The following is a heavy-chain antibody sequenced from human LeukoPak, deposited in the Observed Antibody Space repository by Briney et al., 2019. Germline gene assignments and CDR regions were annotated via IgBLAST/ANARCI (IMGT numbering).Heavy chain of an antibody. CDR1: GFSFDAYG. D-gene: IGHD2-21*02. V-gene: IGHV3-9*01. CDR3: TRVTAWRTGFDY. CDR2: ITWNSDDM. J-gene: IGHJ4*02. Sequence: PGRSLRLSCAASGFSFDAYGMYWVRQAPGKGLEWVSGITWNSDDMPYADSVKGRFTISRDNAKNRLYLQMNSLTVEDTALYYCTRVTAWRTGFDYWGQGTLVTVSS.